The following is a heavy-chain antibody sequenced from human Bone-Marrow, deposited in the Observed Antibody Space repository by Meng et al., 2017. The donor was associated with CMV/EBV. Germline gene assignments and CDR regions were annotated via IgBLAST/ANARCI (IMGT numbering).Heavy chain of an antibody. CDR2: ISPIFGTA. D-gene: IGHD1-26*01. J-gene: IGHJ5*02. V-gene: IGHV1-69*05. CDR1: GASFSSYA. Sequence: DSGASFSSYALSWVRQAPGQGLEWMGGISPIFGTANYAQKFQGRVTITTDESTSTAYMERSSLRSEDAAVYYCATMGATPNWFDPWGQGTLVTVSS. CDR3: ATMGATPNWFDP.